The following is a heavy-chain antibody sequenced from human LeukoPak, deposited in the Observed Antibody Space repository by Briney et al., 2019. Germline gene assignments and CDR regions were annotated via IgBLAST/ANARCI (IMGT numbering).Heavy chain of an antibody. Sequence: GASVKVSCKASGYTFTSYGISWVRQAPGQGLEWMGWISAYNGNTNYAQKLQGRVTMTTDTSTSTAYMELSSLRSEDTAVYYCARGFTKLGHGGSIAARSYYYYYMDVWGKGTTVTVSS. D-gene: IGHD6-6*01. CDR2: ISAYNGNT. J-gene: IGHJ6*03. V-gene: IGHV1-18*01. CDR3: ARGFTKLGHGGSIAARSYYYYYMDV. CDR1: GYTFTSYG.